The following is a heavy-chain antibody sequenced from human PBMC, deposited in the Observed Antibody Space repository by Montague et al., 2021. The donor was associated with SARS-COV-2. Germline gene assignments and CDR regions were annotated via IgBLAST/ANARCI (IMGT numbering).Heavy chain of an antibody. J-gene: IGHJ4*02. Sequence: SETLSLTCAVSTGSLNAHYWTWICLSPGQGLEWIGEINRSCGTNYSPYFKIRVSISRDSSRNQFSLRLTSVTAADAGIYYCARASLTDQFRIREKSRDSWGPGTPATVSS. D-gene: IGHD3-9*01. V-gene: IGHV4-34*01. CDR3: ARASLTDQFRIREKSRDS. CDR1: TGSLNAHY. CDR2: INRSCGT.